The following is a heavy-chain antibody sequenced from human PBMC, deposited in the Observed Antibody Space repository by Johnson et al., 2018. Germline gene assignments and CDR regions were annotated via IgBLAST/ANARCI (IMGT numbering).Heavy chain of an antibody. V-gene: IGHV3-43*01. D-gene: IGHD4-23*01. CDR1: GFTFDDYS. J-gene: IGHJ2*01. Sequence: VQLVESGGVVIQPGGSLRLSCAASGFTFDDYSMLWVRQAPGKGLEWVSLITWDGDPTYYADSVKGRLTISREDSKNSLYLHMNSVGAEDAALYFWGKDKGARWTNGCFDLWGRGTLVTVS. CDR3: GKDKGARWTNGCFDL. CDR2: ITWDGDPT.